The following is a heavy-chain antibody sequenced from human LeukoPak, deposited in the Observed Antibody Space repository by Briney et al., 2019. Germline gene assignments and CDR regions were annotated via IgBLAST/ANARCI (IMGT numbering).Heavy chain of an antibody. J-gene: IGHJ6*03. Sequence: ASVKVSCKASGYTFTSYDINWVRQATGQGLEWMGWMNPNSGNTGYAQKFQGRVTITRNTSISTAYMELSSLRSEDTAVYYCARVGVLDCSSTSCYHYYYYMDVWGKGTTVTVS. V-gene: IGHV1-8*03. CDR2: MNPNSGNT. CDR3: ARVGVLDCSSTSCYHYYYYMDV. CDR1: GYTFTSYD. D-gene: IGHD2-2*01.